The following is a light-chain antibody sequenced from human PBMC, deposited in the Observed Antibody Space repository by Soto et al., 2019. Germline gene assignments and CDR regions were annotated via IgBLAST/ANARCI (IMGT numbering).Light chain of an antibody. Sequence: QSALTQPPSASGTPGQRVTISCSGSSSNIGTNTVNWYQQLPGTAPKLLIYNDNQRPSGVPDRFSGSKSGTSGSLAISGLQSEDEADYYCAAWDDSLNGHVVFGGGTKVTVL. V-gene: IGLV1-44*01. J-gene: IGLJ2*01. CDR1: SSNIGTNT. CDR3: AAWDDSLNGHVV. CDR2: NDN.